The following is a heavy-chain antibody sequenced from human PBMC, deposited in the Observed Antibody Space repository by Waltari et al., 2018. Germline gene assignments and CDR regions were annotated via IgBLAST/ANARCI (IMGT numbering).Heavy chain of an antibody. Sequence: EEQLVESGGNLVQPGGSLRLSCAASGFIISSYWMYWVRQAPGKGVVWVSRISNDGSVTGYADSVKGRFTISRDNAKNTLYLQMNSLRPEDTAVYYCGRSMYVWGHGTTVTVSS. CDR1: GFIISSYW. J-gene: IGHJ6*02. CDR3: GRSMYV. V-gene: IGHV3-74*01. CDR2: ISNDGSVT.